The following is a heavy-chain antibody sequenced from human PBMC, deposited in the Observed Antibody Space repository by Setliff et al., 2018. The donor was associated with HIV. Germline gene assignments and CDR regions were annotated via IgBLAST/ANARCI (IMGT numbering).Heavy chain of an antibody. V-gene: IGHV3-23*01. D-gene: IGHD3-3*01. CDR2: ITASGGKT. Sequence: GGSLRLSCAANGITFSSYAMTWVRQAPGKGLNWVSSITASGGKTYYADSMKGRFTISRDNSENTLYLQMSNLRVDDTAVYYCAKLRHDFLIDSWGQGTLVTVAS. J-gene: IGHJ4*02. CDR3: AKLRHDFLIDS. CDR1: GITFSSYA.